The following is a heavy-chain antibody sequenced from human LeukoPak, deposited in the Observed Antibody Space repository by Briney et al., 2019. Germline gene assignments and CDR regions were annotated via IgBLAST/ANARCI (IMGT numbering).Heavy chain of an antibody. CDR1: GGSISSDY. CDR2: IYYRGST. D-gene: IGHD3-10*01. Sequence: SETLSLTCTVSGGSISSDYWSWIRQPPGKGLEWIGYIYYRGSTNYNPSLKSRVTISVDTSKNQFSLKLGSVTAADTAVYYCARIKASTTMVRGVIIPYYYYGMDVWGQGTTVTVSS. J-gene: IGHJ6*02. V-gene: IGHV4-59*08. CDR3: ARIKASTTMVRGVIIPYYYYGMDV.